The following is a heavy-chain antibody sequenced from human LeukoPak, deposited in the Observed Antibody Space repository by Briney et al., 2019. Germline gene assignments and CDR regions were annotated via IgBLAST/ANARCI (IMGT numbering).Heavy chain of an antibody. CDR1: GFTFSSYA. Sequence: GGSLRLSCAASGFTFSSYAMHWVRQAPGKGLEWVAVISYDGSNKYYADSVKGRFTISRDNSKNTLYLQMNSLRAEDTAVYYCAREMVRGVIIYYYYGMDVWGKGTTVTVSS. D-gene: IGHD3-10*01. V-gene: IGHV3-30*04. CDR3: AREMVRGVIIYYYYGMDV. CDR2: ISYDGSNK. J-gene: IGHJ6*04.